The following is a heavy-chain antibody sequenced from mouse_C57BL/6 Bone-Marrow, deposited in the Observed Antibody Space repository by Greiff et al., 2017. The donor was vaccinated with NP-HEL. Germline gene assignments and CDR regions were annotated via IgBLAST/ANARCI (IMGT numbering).Heavy chain of an antibody. V-gene: IGHV1-7*01. CDR2: INPSSGYT. CDR1: GYTFTSYW. J-gene: IGHJ2*01. Sequence: VQLQQSGAELAKPGASVKLSCKASGYTFTSYWMHWVKQRPGQGLEWIGYINPSSGYTKYNQKFKDKATLTADNSSSPVYMQLCSLPYEDAAVYRGGYYFDYWGQGTTLTVSS. CDR3: GYYFDY.